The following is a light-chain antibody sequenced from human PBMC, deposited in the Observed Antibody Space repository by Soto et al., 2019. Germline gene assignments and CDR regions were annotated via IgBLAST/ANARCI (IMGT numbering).Light chain of an antibody. J-gene: IGKJ5*01. CDR2: GXS. Sequence: MVLTQSPDPLPLSRGERVTLGXRASNNGGRNLAWYQQKPGXAPRXXXYGXSTSANGCPARLSGSGSVTEFTLTISSLHSGYSAVYYCQQYNNGPRTFGQGTRLEIK. CDR3: QQYNNGPRT. CDR1: NNGGRN. V-gene: IGKV3-15*01.